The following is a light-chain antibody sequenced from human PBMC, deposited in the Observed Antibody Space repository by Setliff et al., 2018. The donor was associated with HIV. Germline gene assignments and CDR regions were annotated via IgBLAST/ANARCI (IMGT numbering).Light chain of an antibody. Sequence: QSVLAQPPSVSGTPGQRVAISCSGTSSNIGTNTVNWYQQLPGAAPKLLIYTNSHRPSGVPDRFSGSKSGTSASLAISGLRSEDEADYYCASWDDSLKEDVFGTGTKGTVL. CDR2: TNS. J-gene: IGLJ1*01. V-gene: IGLV1-44*01. CDR3: ASWDDSLKEDV. CDR1: SSNIGTNT.